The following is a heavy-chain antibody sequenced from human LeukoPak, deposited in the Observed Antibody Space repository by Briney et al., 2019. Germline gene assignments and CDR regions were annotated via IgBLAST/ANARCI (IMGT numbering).Heavy chain of an antibody. CDR3: ATVSPNTVTTLHYFDY. D-gene: IGHD4-17*01. CDR1: GFIFNSYW. Sequence: GGSLRLSCAASGFIFNSYWMSWVRQAPGKGLEWVANIKQDGNEKYYVDSVKGRFTIARENAKKSLYMQMNSLRAEDTAVYYCATVSPNTVTTLHYFDYWGQGTLVTVSS. CDR2: IKQDGNEK. V-gene: IGHV3-7*01. J-gene: IGHJ4*02.